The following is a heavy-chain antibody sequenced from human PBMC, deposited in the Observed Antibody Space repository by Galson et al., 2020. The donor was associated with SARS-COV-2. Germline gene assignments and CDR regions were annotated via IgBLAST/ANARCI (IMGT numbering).Heavy chain of an antibody. CDR1: GGSISSSNSY. D-gene: IGHD1-26*01. V-gene: IGHV4-39*01. J-gene: IGHJ3*02. Sequence: SETLSLTCTVSGGSISSSNSYWGWIRQPPGKGLEWIGNIYYRGNTNYNPSLRSRVTISVDTSMGQFSLKLTSVTAADTAVYYCGRRRASGSYRGGGSFDIWGQGTMITVSS. CDR2: IYYRGNT. CDR3: GRRRASGSYRGGGSFDI.